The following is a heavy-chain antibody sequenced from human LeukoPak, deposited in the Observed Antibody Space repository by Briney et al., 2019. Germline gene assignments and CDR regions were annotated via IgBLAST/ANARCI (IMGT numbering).Heavy chain of an antibody. CDR3: ARRAQQDAFDI. CDR1: GYSFTSYW. CDR2: IYPGDSDT. J-gene: IGHJ3*02. V-gene: IGHV5-51*01. Sequence: GASLKISCKGSGYSFTSYWIGWVRQMPGKGLEWMGLIYPGDSDTRYSPSFQGQVTISADKSISTAYLQWSSLKASDTAMYYCARRAQQDAFDIWGQGTMVTVSS.